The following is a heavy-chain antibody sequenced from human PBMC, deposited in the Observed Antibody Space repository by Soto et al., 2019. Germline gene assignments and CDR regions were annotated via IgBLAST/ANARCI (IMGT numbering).Heavy chain of an antibody. D-gene: IGHD6-13*01. Sequence: GGSLRFSCAASGFTFSSYWMSWVRQAPGKGLEWVANIRRDGSEKNYVDSVKGRFTISRDNAKNSLFLQMNSLRAEDTAVYFCARDMVAAAGTHYDYWGQGTLVTVSS. CDR2: IRRDGSEK. V-gene: IGHV3-7*05. CDR1: GFTFSSYW. J-gene: IGHJ4*02. CDR3: ARDMVAAAGTHYDY.